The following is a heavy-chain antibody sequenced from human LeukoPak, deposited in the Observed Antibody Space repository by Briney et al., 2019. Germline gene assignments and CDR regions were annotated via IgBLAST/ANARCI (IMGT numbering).Heavy chain of an antibody. CDR3: ARLNWEWRSYDA. Sequence: ASVKVSCKTSGYTFTRNDIQWVRQATGQGLERMGWISAYSGNAGYEQKFQGRLTITWDTSISTAYMELSSLRSDDTAVYFCARLNWEWRSYDAWGQGTMVTVSP. CDR2: ISAYSGNA. V-gene: IGHV1-8*03. CDR1: GYTFTRND. D-gene: IGHD1-26*01. J-gene: IGHJ3*01.